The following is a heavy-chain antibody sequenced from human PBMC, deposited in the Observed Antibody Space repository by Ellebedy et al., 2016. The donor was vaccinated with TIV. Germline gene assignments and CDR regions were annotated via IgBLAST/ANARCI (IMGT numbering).Heavy chain of an antibody. D-gene: IGHD3-10*01. J-gene: IGHJ4*02. V-gene: IGHV4-34*01. CDR1: GGSFSGYY. Sequence: SETLSLXXAVYGGSFSGYYWSWIRQPPGKGLEWIGEINHSGSTNYNPSLKSRVTISVDTSKNQFSLKLSSVTAADTAVYYCARADRRAGFGELMWGQGTLVTVSS. CDR2: INHSGST. CDR3: ARADRRAGFGELM.